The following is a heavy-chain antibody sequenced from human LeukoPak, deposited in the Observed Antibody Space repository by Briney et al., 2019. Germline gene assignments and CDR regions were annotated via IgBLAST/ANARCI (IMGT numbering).Heavy chain of an antibody. V-gene: IGHV3-74*01. CDR2: INTDGSST. D-gene: IGHD5-24*01. J-gene: IGHJ5*02. CDR1: GFAFSSYW. Sequence: GGSLTLSCDASGFAFSSYWMHWVRQAPGKGLVWVSRINTDGSSTSYADSVKGRFTISRDNAKNTLYLQMNSLRAEDTAVYYCARENDMATISWFDPWGQGTLVTVSS. CDR3: ARENDMATISWFDP.